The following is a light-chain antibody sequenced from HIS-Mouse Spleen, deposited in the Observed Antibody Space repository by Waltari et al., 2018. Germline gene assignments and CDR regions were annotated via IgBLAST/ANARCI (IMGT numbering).Light chain of an antibody. CDR3: QQSYSTPPELT. CDR1: QSISSY. V-gene: IGKV1-39*01. CDR2: AAS. J-gene: IGKJ4*01. Sequence: DIQMTQSPSSLSASVGDRATITCRASQSISSYLNWYQQKPGKAPKLLIYAASSLQSGVPSRFSGSGSGTDFTLTISSLQPEDFATYYCQQSYSTPPELTFGGGTKVEIK.